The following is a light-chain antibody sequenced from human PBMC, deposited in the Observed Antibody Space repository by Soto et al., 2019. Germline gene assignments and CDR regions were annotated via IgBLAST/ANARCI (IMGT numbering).Light chain of an antibody. J-gene: IGKJ1*01. CDR2: GAS. CDR3: QQYDKWPRT. Sequence: EIVLTQSPGTLSLSPGEGATLSCRASQSVSSSYLAWYQQKPGQAPRLLIYGASSRATGIPDRFSGSGSGTDFTLTISSLQSEDFAVYYCQQYDKWPRTFGQGTKVDI. V-gene: IGKV3-20*01. CDR1: QSVSSSY.